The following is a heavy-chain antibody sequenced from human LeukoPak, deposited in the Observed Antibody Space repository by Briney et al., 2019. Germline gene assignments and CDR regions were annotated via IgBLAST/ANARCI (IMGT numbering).Heavy chain of an antibody. V-gene: IGHV3-74*01. CDR1: GFNFSTYW. D-gene: IGHD5-18*01. CDR3: VRADGRSYGLFDS. CDR2: IKTDGSIK. Sequence: GGSLRLSCAASGFNFSTYWMHWVRQAPGKRLEWVSRIKTDGSIKIYADAMKGRLTISRHQAKNTLYLQVDSQRPEDTAVYHCVRADGRSYGLFDSWGRGTLVIVSS. J-gene: IGHJ4*02.